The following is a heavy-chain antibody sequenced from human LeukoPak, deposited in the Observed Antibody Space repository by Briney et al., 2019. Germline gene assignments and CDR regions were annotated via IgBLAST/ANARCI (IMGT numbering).Heavy chain of an antibody. V-gene: IGHV3-23*01. D-gene: IGHD1-26*01. Sequence: GGSLRLSCSASGFTFSNYAMNWVRQAPGRGLEWVSAISGSGGSTYYADSVKGRFTISRDNSKNTLYLQMNSLRAEDTAVYYCAKDLAGSGSYSFDYWGQGTLVTVSS. CDR2: ISGSGGST. CDR3: AKDLAGSGSYSFDY. CDR1: GFTFSNYA. J-gene: IGHJ4*02.